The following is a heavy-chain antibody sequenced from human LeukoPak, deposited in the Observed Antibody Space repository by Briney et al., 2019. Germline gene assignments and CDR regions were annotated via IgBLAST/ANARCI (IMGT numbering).Heavy chain of an antibody. CDR1: GFIFSDYV. D-gene: IGHD3-16*01. CDR3: AREGLYDYVWGSLYYFDY. Sequence: PGGSLRLSCAASGFIFSDYVMNWLRQAPGKGLEWVSSISSSSYIYYADSVKGRFTISRDNAKNSLYLQMNSLRAEDTAVYYCAREGLYDYVWGSLYYFDYWGQGTLVTVSS. CDR2: ISSSSYI. V-gene: IGHV3-69-1*01. J-gene: IGHJ4*02.